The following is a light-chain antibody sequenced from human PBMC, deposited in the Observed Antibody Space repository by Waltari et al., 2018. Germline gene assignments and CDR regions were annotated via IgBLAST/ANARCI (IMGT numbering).Light chain of an antibody. CDR3: QQYDNLPGYT. CDR2: DAS. V-gene: IGKV1-33*01. CDR1: QDISNY. J-gene: IGKJ2*01. Sequence: DIQMTRSPSSLSASVGDRVTITCQASQDISNYLNWYQQKPGKAPKLLIYDASNLETGVPSRFSGSGSGTDFTFTISSLQPEDIATYYCQQYDNLPGYTFGQGTKLEIK.